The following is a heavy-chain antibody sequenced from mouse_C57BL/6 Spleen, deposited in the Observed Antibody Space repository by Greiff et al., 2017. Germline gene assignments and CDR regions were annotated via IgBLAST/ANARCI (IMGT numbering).Heavy chain of an antibody. Sequence: QVQLQQPGAELVRPGTSVKLSCKASGYTFTSYWMHWVKQRPGQGLEWIGVIDPSDSYTNYNQKFKGKATLTVDTSSSTAYRQRSSLTSEDSAVYYCARLGRDDWYFDVWGTGTTVTVSS. CDR1: GYTFTSYW. CDR3: ARLGRDDWYFDV. D-gene: IGHD3-3*01. V-gene: IGHV1-59*01. CDR2: IDPSDSYT. J-gene: IGHJ1*03.